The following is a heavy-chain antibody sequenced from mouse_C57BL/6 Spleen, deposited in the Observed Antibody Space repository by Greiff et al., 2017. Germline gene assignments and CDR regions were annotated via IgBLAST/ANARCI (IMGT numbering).Heavy chain of an antibody. Sequence: QVQLKQSGAELVRPGSSVKLSCKASGYTFTSYWMHWVKQRPIQGLEWIGNIDPSDSETHYNQKFKDKATLTVDKSSSTAYMQLSSLTSEDSAVYYCARRVGKALAMDYWGQGTSVTVSS. V-gene: IGHV1-52*01. J-gene: IGHJ4*01. D-gene: IGHD1-1*02. CDR2: IDPSDSET. CDR3: ARRVGKALAMDY. CDR1: GYTFTSYW.